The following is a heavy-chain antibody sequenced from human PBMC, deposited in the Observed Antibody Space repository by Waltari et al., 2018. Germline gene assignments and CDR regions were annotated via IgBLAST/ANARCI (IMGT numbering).Heavy chain of an antibody. D-gene: IGHD2-15*01. Sequence: QVQLQESGPGLVKPSETLSLTCTVSGGSISSHYWRWIRQPPGKGLEWIGYIYYSGSTNYNPSLKSRVTISVDTSKNQFSLKLSSVTAADTAVYYCARVTVVAATSYYYYYMDVWGKGTTVTVSS. CDR1: GGSISSHY. CDR3: ARVTVVAATSYYYYYMDV. CDR2: IYYSGST. V-gene: IGHV4-59*11. J-gene: IGHJ6*03.